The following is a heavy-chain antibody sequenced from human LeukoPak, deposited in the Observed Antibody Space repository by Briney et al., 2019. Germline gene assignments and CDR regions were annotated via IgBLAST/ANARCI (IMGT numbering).Heavy chain of an antibody. V-gene: IGHV1-2*02. CDR3: ARTYGDYGDAFDI. D-gene: IGHD4-17*01. CDR1: GYTFTSYG. J-gene: IGHJ3*02. CDR2: INPNSGGT. Sequence: VASVKVSCKASGYTFTSYGISWVRQAPGQGLEWMGWINPNSGGTNYAQKFQGRVTMTRDTSISTAYMELSRLRSDDTAVYYCARTYGDYGDAFDIWGQGTMVTVSS.